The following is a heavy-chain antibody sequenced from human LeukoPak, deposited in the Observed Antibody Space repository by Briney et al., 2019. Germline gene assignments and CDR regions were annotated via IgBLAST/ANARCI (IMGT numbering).Heavy chain of an antibody. CDR1: GITFNSNW. J-gene: IGHJ4*02. CDR3: AREKANCGGDCNDY. D-gene: IGHD2-21*02. CDR2: ISSSGSTT. Sequence: PGGSLRLSCAASGITFNSNWMSWVRQAPGRGLEWLSYISSSGSTTHYADSVKGRITISRDNAKDSLYLQMNSLRAEDTAVYYCAREKANCGGDCNDYWGQGTLVTVSS. V-gene: IGHV3-48*04.